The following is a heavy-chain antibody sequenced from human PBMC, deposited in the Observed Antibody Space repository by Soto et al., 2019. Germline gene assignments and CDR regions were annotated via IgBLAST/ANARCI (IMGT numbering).Heavy chain of an antibody. Sequence: QAQLVQSGAEVKEPGASVKVSCKASGYSFTTSGITWVRQAPGQGLEWMGWISTYNGNTNYAQKHQDRVTLTTDTSTSTAYMELRSLRSDYTAVYYCARRLYGDYDYWGQGTLVTVSS. CDR1: GYSFTTSG. V-gene: IGHV1-18*01. D-gene: IGHD4-17*01. J-gene: IGHJ4*02. CDR3: ARRLYGDYDY. CDR2: ISTYNGNT.